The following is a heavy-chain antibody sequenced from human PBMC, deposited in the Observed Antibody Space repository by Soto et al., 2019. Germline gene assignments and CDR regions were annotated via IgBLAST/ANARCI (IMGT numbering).Heavy chain of an antibody. CDR1: GFTFSSYG. Sequence: GGSLRLSCAASGFTFSSYGMHWVRQAPGKGLEWVAVIWYDGSNKYYADSVKGRFTISRDNSKNTPYLQMNSLRAEDTAVYYCARVVPLSIAALDYWGQGTLVTVSS. J-gene: IGHJ4*02. CDR2: IWYDGSNK. CDR3: ARVVPLSIAALDY. V-gene: IGHV3-33*01. D-gene: IGHD6-13*01.